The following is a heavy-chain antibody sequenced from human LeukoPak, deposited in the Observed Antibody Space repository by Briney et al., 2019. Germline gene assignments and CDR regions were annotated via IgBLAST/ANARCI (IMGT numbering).Heavy chain of an antibody. V-gene: IGHV3-23*01. CDR2: ISGSGGST. D-gene: IGHD2-15*01. CDR3: AKVGISVIGYCSGGSCDLAYYFDY. CDR1: GSTFSNYV. Sequence: GGSLRLSCGASGSTFSNYVMSWVRQAPGKGLEWVSAISGSGGSTYYADSVKGRFTISRDNSKNTLCLQMNSLRAEDTAVYYCAKVGISVIGYCSGGSCDLAYYFDYWGQGTLVTVSS. J-gene: IGHJ4*02.